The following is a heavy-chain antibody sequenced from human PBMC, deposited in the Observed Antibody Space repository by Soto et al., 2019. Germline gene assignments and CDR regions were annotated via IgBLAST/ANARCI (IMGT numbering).Heavy chain of an antibody. Sequence: SETLSLTCTVSGGSISSGGYYWSWIRQHPGKGLEWIGYIYYSGSTYYNPSLKSRVTISVDTSKNQFSLKLSSVTAADTAVYYCARDSYYGSGSFRYYYGMDVWGQGTTVTVSS. J-gene: IGHJ6*02. CDR2: IYYSGST. D-gene: IGHD3-10*01. V-gene: IGHV4-31*03. CDR3: ARDSYYGSGSFRYYYGMDV. CDR1: GGSISSGGYY.